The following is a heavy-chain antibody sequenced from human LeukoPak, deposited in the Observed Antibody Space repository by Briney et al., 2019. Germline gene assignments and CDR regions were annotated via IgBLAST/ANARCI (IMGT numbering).Heavy chain of an antibody. J-gene: IGHJ5*02. CDR3: ARGGTYCGGDCQIEGWFDP. CDR2: IYYSGST. Sequence: SETLSLTCTVSGGSISSSSYYWGWIRQPPGKGLEWIGSIYYSGSTNYNPSLKSRVTISVDTSKNQFSLKLSSVTAADTAVYYCARGGTYCGGDCQIEGWFDPWGQGTLVTVSS. D-gene: IGHD2-21*02. CDR1: GGSISSSSYY. V-gene: IGHV4-39*07.